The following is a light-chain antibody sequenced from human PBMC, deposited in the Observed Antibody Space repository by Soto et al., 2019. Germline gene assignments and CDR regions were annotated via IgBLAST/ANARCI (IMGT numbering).Light chain of an antibody. Sequence: EIVLTQSPATLSLSPGERATLSCTASQSVNSYLAWYQHRPGQAPRLLIYDTFNRATGVPARFSGSGSGTDFTLTISSLEPEDIAVYYCQHRMNWPLTFGQGTRLEIK. CDR1: QSVNSY. J-gene: IGKJ5*01. CDR3: QHRMNWPLT. CDR2: DTF. V-gene: IGKV3-11*01.